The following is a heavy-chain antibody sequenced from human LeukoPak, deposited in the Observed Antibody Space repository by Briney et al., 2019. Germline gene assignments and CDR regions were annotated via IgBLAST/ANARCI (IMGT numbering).Heavy chain of an antibody. J-gene: IGHJ5*02. V-gene: IGHV3-11*01. CDR3: ARDFAYSSGWFDP. CDR1: GFTFSDYY. Sequence: GGSLRLSCAASGFTFSDYYMSWIRQAPGKGLEWVSYISSSGSTIYYADSVKGRFTISRDNDKNSLYLQMNSLRAEDTAVYYCARDFAYSSGWFDPWGQGTLVTVSS. D-gene: IGHD2-15*01. CDR2: ISSSGSTI.